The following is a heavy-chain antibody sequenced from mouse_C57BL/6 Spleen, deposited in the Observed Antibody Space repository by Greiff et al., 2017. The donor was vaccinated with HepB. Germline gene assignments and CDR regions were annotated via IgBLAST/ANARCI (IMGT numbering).Heavy chain of an antibody. CDR3: TRDQTPYYGSSYGYFDV. V-gene: IGHV5-9-1*02. CDR2: ISSGGDYI. D-gene: IGHD1-1*01. CDR1: GFTFSSYA. J-gene: IGHJ1*03. Sequence: EVQGVESGEGLVKPGGSLKLSCAASGFTFSSYAMSWVRQTPEKRLEWVAYISSGGDYIYYADTVKGRFTISRDNARNTLYLQMSSLKSEDTAMYYCTRDQTPYYGSSYGYFDVWGTGTTVTVSS.